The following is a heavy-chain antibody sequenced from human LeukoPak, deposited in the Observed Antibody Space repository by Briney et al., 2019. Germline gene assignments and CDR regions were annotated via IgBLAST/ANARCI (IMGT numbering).Heavy chain of an antibody. CDR2: INPDTGST. V-gene: IGHV1-46*01. Sequence: ASVKVSCKSSGYTFTSYYMHWVRQPPGQGLEWVGIINPDTGSTSYAQKFQGRVTMTRDTSTSTVYMELRSLRSEDTAMYFCARWGGPETNAFTWNYWGQGTQVTVSS. CDR3: ARWGGPETNAFTWNY. J-gene: IGHJ4*02. CDR1: GYTFTSYY. D-gene: IGHD4-11*01.